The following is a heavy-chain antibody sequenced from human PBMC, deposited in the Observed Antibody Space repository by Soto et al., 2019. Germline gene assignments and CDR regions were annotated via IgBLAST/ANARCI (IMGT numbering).Heavy chain of an antibody. Sequence: GGSLRLSCAASGFTFRTSWMTWVRQAPGKGLEWLANIKEDGGETSYVDSVKGRFTISRDNAKDSLYLQMNSLRAEDTAVYYCARQLSYYYYYMDVWGKGTTVTVSS. J-gene: IGHJ6*03. CDR1: GFTFRTSW. D-gene: IGHD1-1*01. CDR3: ARQLSYYYYYMDV. V-gene: IGHV3-7*01. CDR2: IKEDGGET.